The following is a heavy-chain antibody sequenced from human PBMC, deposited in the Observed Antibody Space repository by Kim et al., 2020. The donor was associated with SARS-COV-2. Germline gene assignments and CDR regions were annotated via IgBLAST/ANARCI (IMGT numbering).Heavy chain of an antibody. D-gene: IGHD6-19*01. CDR3: ASGNIEQWLEIDY. J-gene: IGHJ4*02. V-gene: IGHV4-34*01. CDR2: INHSGST. Sequence: SETLSLTCAVYGGSFSGYYWSWIRQPPGKGLEWIGEINHSGSTNYNPSLKSRVTISVDTSKNQFSLKLSSVTAADTAVYYCASGNIEQWLEIDYWGQGTLVTVSS. CDR1: GGSFSGYY.